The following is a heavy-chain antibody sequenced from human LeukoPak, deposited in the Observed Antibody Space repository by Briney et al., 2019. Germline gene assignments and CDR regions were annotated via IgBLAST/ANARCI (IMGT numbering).Heavy chain of an antibody. J-gene: IGHJ6*02. Sequence: PGRSLRLFCAASGFTFRSYGIHWVRQAPGKGLEWVVDISLDGSNKYYADSVKGRVTISRDNSKNMVYLLLNSLRIEDTALYYCAKDGEIGSYQGGGMDVWGQGTTVTVSS. D-gene: IGHD1-26*01. CDR1: GFTFRSYG. V-gene: IGHV3-30*18. CDR2: ISLDGSNK. CDR3: AKDGEIGSYQGGGMDV.